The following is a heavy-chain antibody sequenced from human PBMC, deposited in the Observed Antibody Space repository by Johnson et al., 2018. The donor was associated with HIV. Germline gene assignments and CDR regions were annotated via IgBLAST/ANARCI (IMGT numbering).Heavy chain of an antibody. Sequence: QVQLVESGGGVVQPGGSLRLSCAASGFTFSDYYMSWIRQAPGKGLEWISYISSRGIPIYYADSVKGRFTVSRDNAKNLLYLQMHSLRAEDTAVYYCAKDQHYYDSRNGGAFDIWGQGEMVTVSS. CDR1: GFTFSDYY. CDR2: ISSRGIPI. J-gene: IGHJ3*02. CDR3: AKDQHYYDSRNGGAFDI. V-gene: IGHV3-11*04. D-gene: IGHD3-22*01.